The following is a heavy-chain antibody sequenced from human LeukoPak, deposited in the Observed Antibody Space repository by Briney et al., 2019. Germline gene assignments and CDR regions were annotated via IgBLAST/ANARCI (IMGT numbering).Heavy chain of an antibody. CDR2: INPNSGNT. D-gene: IGHD2-8*01. CDR3: ARGTFTKLGGYYYYMDV. V-gene: IGHV1-8*01. Sequence: GASVKVSCKTSGYTFTIYDINWVRQATGQGLEWMGWINPNSGNTGYAQKFQGRVTMARNTSTSKVYMGLSSLRSEDTTVYYCARGTFTKLGGYYYYMDVWGKGTTVTVSS. CDR1: GYTFTIYD. J-gene: IGHJ6*03.